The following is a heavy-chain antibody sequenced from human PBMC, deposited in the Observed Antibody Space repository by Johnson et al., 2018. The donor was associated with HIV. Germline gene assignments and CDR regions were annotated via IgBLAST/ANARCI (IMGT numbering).Heavy chain of an antibody. D-gene: IGHD3-3*01. V-gene: IGHV3-53*02. CDR1: GFTVSSNY. CDR3: ARDKYNFWSGGAFDI. J-gene: IGHJ3*02. CDR2: IYSGGST. Sequence: VQLVETGGGLIQPGGSLRLSCAASGFTVSSNYMSWVRQAPGKGLEWVSVIYSGGSTYYADSVKGSFTISRDNSKNTLYLQMNSLRAEDTAVYYCARDKYNFWSGGAFDIWGQGTMVTVSS.